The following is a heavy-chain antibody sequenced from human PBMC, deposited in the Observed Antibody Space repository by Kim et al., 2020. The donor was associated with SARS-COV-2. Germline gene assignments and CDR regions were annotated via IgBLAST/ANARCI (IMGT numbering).Heavy chain of an antibody. CDR2: FDPEDGET. CDR1: GYTLTELS. CDR3: ATGLLARYSSGWYPELRSDY. Sequence: ASVKVSCKVSGYTLTELSMHWVRQAPGKGLEWMGGFDPEDGETIYAQKFQGRVTMTVDTSTDTAYMELSSLRSEDTAVYYCATGLLARYSSGWYPELRSDYWGQGTLVTVSS. D-gene: IGHD6-19*01. J-gene: IGHJ4*02. V-gene: IGHV1-24*01.